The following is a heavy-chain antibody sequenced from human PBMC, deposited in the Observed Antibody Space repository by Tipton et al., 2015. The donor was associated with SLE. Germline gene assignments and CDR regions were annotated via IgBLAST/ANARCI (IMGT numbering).Heavy chain of an antibody. V-gene: IGHV4-34*01. CDR1: GGSFSGYY. CDR3: ARGLPGPYYYYYYMDV. J-gene: IGHJ6*03. Sequence: TLSLTCAVYGGSFSGYYWSWIRQPPGKGLEWIGEINHSGSTNYNPSLKSRVTISVDTSKNQFSLNLTSVTAADTAVYYCARGLPGPYYYYYYMDVWGKGTTVTVSS. CDR2: INHSGST.